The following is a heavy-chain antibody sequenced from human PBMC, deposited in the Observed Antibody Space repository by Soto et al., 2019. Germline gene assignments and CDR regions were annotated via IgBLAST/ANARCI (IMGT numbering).Heavy chain of an antibody. D-gene: IGHD2-15*01. V-gene: IGHV3-11*01. CDR3: ARDLLSARFCNTEPCPDPVALDY. CDR1: GFIFSDYY. Sequence: GSLRLSCAASGFIFSDYYMSWVRQAPGKGLEWVSYISRSGSAIYYADSVKGRFTISTDNAKNSLYLQMNSLRADDTAVYYCARDLLSARFCNTEPCPDPVALDYWGQGTLVTVSS. CDR2: ISRSGSAI. J-gene: IGHJ4*02.